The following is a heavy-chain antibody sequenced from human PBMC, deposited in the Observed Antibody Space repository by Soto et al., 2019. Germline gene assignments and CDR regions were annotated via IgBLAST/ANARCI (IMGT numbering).Heavy chain of an antibody. Sequence: EVRLVESGGGLVQPGGSLRLPCAASGFTFSDPYIDWVRQAPGKGLEWVGRIKKKTEGDTTYYAATVKGRFTISRDDSKNSLYLQMNSLKTEDTAVYYCAVDIVGTGSFWGQGTLLSVSS. J-gene: IGHJ4*02. CDR2: IKKKTEGDTT. CDR3: AVDIVGTGSF. D-gene: IGHD5-12*01. CDR1: GFTFSDPY. V-gene: IGHV3-72*01.